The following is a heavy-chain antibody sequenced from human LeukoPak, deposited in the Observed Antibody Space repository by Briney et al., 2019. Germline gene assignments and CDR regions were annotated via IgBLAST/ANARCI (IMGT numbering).Heavy chain of an antibody. Sequence: PSETLSLTCAVYGGSFSGYYWSWIRQPPGKGLEWIGEINHSGSTNYNPSLKSRVTISVDTSKNQFSLKLSSVTAADTAVYYCARDHRSTYYYYYGMDVWGQGTTVTVSS. CDR2: INHSGST. CDR1: GGSFSGYY. D-gene: IGHD6-13*01. CDR3: ARDHRSTYYYYYGMDV. J-gene: IGHJ6*02. V-gene: IGHV4-34*01.